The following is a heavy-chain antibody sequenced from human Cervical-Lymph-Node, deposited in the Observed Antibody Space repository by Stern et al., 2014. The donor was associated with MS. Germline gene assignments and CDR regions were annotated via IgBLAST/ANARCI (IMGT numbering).Heavy chain of an antibody. J-gene: IGHJ4*01. CDR3: ARGSGTAYDLRGDY. Sequence: VQLVESGAEARAPGASMKVSCKASGYIFTDYYLHWVRQAPGPGLEWLGWVHPNSGGTNYAQNFQGRVTMTRDTSISTAYMELRWLGSADTAVYYCARGSGTAYDLRGDYWGQGTLVTVSS. V-gene: IGHV1-2*02. CDR1: GYIFTDYY. D-gene: IGHD3-3*01. CDR2: VHPNSGGT.